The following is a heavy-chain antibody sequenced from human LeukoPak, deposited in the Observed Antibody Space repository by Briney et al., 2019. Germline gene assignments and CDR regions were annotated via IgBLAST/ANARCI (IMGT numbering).Heavy chain of an antibody. J-gene: IGHJ4*02. CDR2: ISYDGSNK. CDR3: AMDYYDVNGYSRGWDY. V-gene: IGHV3-30*04. CDR1: GFTFSSYA. Sequence: GGSLRLSCAASGFTFSSYAMHWVRQAPGKGLEWVAVISYDGSNKYYADSVKGRFTISRDNSKNTLYLQMNGLRAEDTAVYYCAMDYYDVNGYSRGWDYWGRGTLVTVSS. D-gene: IGHD3-16*01.